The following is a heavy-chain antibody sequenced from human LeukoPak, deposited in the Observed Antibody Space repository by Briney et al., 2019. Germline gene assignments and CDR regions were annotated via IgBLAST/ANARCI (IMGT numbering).Heavy chain of an antibody. Sequence: GGSLRLSCAASGFSVSTRDMNWVRQAPGKGLEWVSVFYIGGGTYHADSVKGRFTISRDNSKNTVYLQMKSLRAEDTAVYYCARCGVTHGLDVWGQGTTVTVSS. CDR3: ARCGVTHGLDV. D-gene: IGHD3-10*01. CDR2: FYIGGGT. J-gene: IGHJ6*02. V-gene: IGHV3-53*01. CDR1: GFSVSTRD.